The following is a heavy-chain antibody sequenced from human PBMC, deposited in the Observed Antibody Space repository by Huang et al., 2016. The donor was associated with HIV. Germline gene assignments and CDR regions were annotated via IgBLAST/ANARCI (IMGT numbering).Heavy chain of an antibody. CDR2: IYYSGST. CDR3: ASLKGGSGYYYYFDY. V-gene: IGHV4-39*01. CDR1: GGSISSSGYY. Sequence: QLQLQESGPGLVKPSETLSLTCTVSGGSISSSGYYWGWIRQSPGKGLEWIGSIYYSGSTDANPSLKSRVTISVDTAKNQFSRKLSSVTAADTAVYYCASLKGGSGYYYYFDYWGQGTLVTVSS. J-gene: IGHJ4*02. D-gene: IGHD3-22*01.